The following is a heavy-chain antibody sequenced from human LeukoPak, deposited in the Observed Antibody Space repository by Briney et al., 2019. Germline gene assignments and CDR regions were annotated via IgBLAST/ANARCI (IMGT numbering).Heavy chain of an antibody. Sequence: GGSLTLSCAVSRFSFSRYGMEWVRQAPGKGVEWLAVMWLDGNNKLYADSVKGRFTITRDNSKNTVHLQMNSLRAEDTAVYYCAKDPIAVAGNNYYGMDVWGQGTTVTVSS. CDR3: AKDPIAVAGNNYYGMDV. V-gene: IGHV3-30*02. CDR1: RFSFSRYG. D-gene: IGHD6-19*01. J-gene: IGHJ6*02. CDR2: MWLDGNNK.